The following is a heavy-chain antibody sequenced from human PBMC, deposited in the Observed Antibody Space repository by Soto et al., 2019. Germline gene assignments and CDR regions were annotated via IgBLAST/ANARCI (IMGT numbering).Heavy chain of an antibody. CDR3: ASNHLGATAYGMDC. J-gene: IGHJ6*01. CDR1: GYTFTSYG. D-gene: IGHD1-26*01. Sequence: QVQLVQSGAEEKKPGASVKVSCKASGYTFTSYGLNWVRQAPGQRLEWMGWINAGNGNTKYSQKLQGRVTITRDTSASTVYMGLSSLISEDTAVYDCASNHLGATAYGMDCWGQGTTVTVSS. CDR2: INAGNGNT. V-gene: IGHV1-3*05.